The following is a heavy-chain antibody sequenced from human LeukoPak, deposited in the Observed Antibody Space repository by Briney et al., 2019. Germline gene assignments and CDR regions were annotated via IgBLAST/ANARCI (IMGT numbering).Heavy chain of an antibody. D-gene: IGHD2-2*01. Sequence: GGSLRLSCTASGFTFADYAMHWVRQAPGKGLVWVSHMNSDGRTTTYADSVKGRFTISRDNAKNTLYLQMTSLRAEDTAVYYCARGCSGTSCPADYWGQGTLVTVSS. CDR3: ARGCSGTSCPADY. V-gene: IGHV3-74*01. CDR2: MNSDGRTT. CDR1: GFTFADYA. J-gene: IGHJ4*02.